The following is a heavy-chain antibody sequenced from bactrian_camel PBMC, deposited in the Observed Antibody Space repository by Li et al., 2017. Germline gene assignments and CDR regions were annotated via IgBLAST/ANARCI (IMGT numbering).Heavy chain of an antibody. CDR1: GSGYISGTAC. CDR3: AADLGWCGSRPLQREFCN. CDR2: IAPATGTT. D-gene: IGHD2*01. Sequence: VQLVESGGGSVNAGGSLTLSCAASGSGYISGTACMGWFRQVPGKEREGVAAIAPATGTTFYSDSVKGRFTISHVNANNTLHLQMNSLKAEDTAVYYCAADLGWCGSRPLQREFCNWGQGTQVTVS. J-gene: IGHJ4*01. V-gene: IGHV3S54*01.